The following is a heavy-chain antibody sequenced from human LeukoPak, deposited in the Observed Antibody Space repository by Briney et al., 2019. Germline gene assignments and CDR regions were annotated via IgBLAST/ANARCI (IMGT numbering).Heavy chain of an antibody. CDR1: GFTFSSYW. V-gene: IGHV3-74*01. Sequence: AGGSLRLSCAASGFTFSSYWMHWVRQAPGKGLVWVSRINSDGSSTSYADSVKGRFTISRDNAKNTLYLQVNSLRAEDTAVYYCARGDYYDSSGSFLWYWGQGTLVTVSS. J-gene: IGHJ4*02. CDR2: INSDGSST. CDR3: ARGDYYDSSGSFLWY. D-gene: IGHD3-22*01.